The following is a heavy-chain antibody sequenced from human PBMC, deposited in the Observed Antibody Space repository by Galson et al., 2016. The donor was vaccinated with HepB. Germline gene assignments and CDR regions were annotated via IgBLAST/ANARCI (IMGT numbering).Heavy chain of an antibody. CDR3: VTEGYYGMDV. J-gene: IGHJ6*02. V-gene: IGHV3-74*01. Sequence: SLRLACAASGFTFSSYLMQRVRQAPGKGRVWVSRIHFDGFNTIYADSVKGRFTISRDNAKNTLYLQMNSLRAEDTAVYYCVTEGYYGMDVWGQGTTVTVSS. CDR1: GFTFSSYL. CDR2: IHFDGFNT.